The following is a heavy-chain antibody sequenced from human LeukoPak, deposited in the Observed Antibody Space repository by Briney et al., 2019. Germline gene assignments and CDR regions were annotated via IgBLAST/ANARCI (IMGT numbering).Heavy chain of an antibody. CDR1: GFTFSSYA. CDR2: ISGSGGST. V-gene: IGHV3-23*01. Sequence: GGSLRLSCAASGFTFSSYAMSWVRQAPGKGLEWVSAISGSGGSTYYADSVKGRFTISRDNSKNTPYLQMNSLRAEDTAVYYCATYYYGSGSQDLRFDYWGQGTLVTVSS. D-gene: IGHD3-10*01. J-gene: IGHJ4*02. CDR3: ATYYYGSGSQDLRFDY.